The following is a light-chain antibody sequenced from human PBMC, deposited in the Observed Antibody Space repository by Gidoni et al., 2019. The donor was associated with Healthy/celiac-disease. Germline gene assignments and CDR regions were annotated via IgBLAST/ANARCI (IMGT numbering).Light chain of an antibody. CDR3: QQSYSTPPT. Sequence: DIQMTQSQSSLSASVGDRVTITCRASQSISSYLNWYQQKPGKAPTLLIYAASSLQSGVPSRFSGSGSGTDFTLTISSLQPEDFATYYCQQSYSTPPTFGQGTRLEIK. CDR1: QSISSY. CDR2: AAS. V-gene: IGKV1-39*01. J-gene: IGKJ5*01.